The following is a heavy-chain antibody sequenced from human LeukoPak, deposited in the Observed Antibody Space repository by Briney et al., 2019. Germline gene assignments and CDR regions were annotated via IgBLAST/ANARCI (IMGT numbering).Heavy chain of an antibody. CDR3: AKRVGYSSGYFDY. J-gene: IGHJ4*02. Sequence: GGSLRLSCAASGFTFSNYAMSWVRQAPGKGLEWVSAIRGGGFTTYYADSVKGRFTISRDDSENMLFLQMNSLRGEDTTVYYCAKRVGYSSGYFDYWGQGTLVTVSS. CDR2: IRGGGFTT. CDR1: GFTFSNYA. D-gene: IGHD6-19*01. V-gene: IGHV3-23*01.